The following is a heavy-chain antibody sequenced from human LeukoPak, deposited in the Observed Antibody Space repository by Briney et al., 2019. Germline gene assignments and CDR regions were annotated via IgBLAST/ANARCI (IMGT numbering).Heavy chain of an antibody. J-gene: IGHJ4*02. D-gene: IGHD3-10*01. Sequence: GGSLRLSCAASGFAFRSYAMSWVRQPPGKGLEWVSVISRRDDYTYYADSVKGRFTISRDNSKNTLYLQMNTLRAADTAVYYCANDYRSGSFHLFWGERALVNVSS. CDR2: ISRRDDYT. CDR1: GFAFRSYA. V-gene: IGHV3-23*01. CDR3: ANDYRSGSFHLF.